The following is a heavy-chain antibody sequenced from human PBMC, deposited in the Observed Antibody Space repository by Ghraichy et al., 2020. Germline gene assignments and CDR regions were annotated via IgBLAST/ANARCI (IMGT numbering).Heavy chain of an antibody. V-gene: IGHV4-4*02. CDR3: ARRSYYYDSSGNSDSFDY. CDR2: IYHSGST. D-gene: IGHD3-22*01. CDR1: GDSISNDKW. J-gene: IGHJ4*02. Sequence: SETLSLTCGVSGDSISNDKWWSWVRQPPGKGLEWIGEIYHSGSTSYNPSLKSRVTISVDKSKKQFSLKLSSVTAADTAVYFCARRSYYYDSSGNSDSFDYWGQGTLVTVSS.